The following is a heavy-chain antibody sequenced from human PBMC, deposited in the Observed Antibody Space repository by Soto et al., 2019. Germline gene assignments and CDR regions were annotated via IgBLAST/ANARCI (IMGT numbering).Heavy chain of an antibody. V-gene: IGHV1-18*01. CDR3: ARRRYRDY. Sequence: QVHLVQSGAEVKKSGASVKVSCKGSGYDFTTYGITWVRQAPGQGLEWLAWISAHNGNTDYAQKLQGRVTVTRDTSTSTAYMAPRSLRSDNTAVYYCARRRYRDYWGQGALVTVSS. CDR1: GYDFTTYG. CDR2: ISAHNGNT. J-gene: IGHJ4*02. D-gene: IGHD1-1*01.